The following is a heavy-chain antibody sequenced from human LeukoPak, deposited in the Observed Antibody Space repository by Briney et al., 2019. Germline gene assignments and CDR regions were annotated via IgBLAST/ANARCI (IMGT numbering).Heavy chain of an antibody. V-gene: IGHV3-21*01. CDR2: ITTGSTYI. Sequence: GGSLRLSCSASASTFSDYTMIWVRQAPGKGLEWVSCITTGSTYIYYADSVKGRFTISRDNAKNSLYLQMTSLRAEDTAVYYCARHRTASDYWGQGTLVTVSS. CDR1: ASTFSDYT. J-gene: IGHJ4*02. D-gene: IGHD3-16*02. CDR3: ARHRTASDY.